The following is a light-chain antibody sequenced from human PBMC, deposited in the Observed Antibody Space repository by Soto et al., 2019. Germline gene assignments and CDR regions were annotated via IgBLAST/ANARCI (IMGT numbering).Light chain of an antibody. V-gene: IGKV3-11*01. CDR3: QQRSNWPLAL. CDR1: QSVSSY. J-gene: IGKJ3*01. CDR2: DAS. Sequence: EIVLTQSPATLSLSPGERATLSCRASQSVSSYLAWYQQKPGQAPRLLIYDASNRATGIPARFSGSGSGTDFTLTISSLEPEDFAVYYCQQRSNWPLALFGPGTKVDIK.